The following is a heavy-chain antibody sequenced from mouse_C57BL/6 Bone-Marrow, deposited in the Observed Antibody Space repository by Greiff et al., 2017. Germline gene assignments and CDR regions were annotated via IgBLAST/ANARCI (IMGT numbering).Heavy chain of an antibody. Sequence: VKLVESGPELVKPGASVKISCKASGYSFTSYYIHWVKQRPGQGLEWIGWIYPGSGNTKYNEKFKGKATLTADTSSSTAYMQLSSLTSEDSAVYYCALGRAWFAYWGQGTLVTVSA. J-gene: IGHJ3*01. CDR1: GYSFTSYY. V-gene: IGHV1-66*01. D-gene: IGHD4-1*01. CDR2: IYPGSGNT. CDR3: ALGRAWFAY.